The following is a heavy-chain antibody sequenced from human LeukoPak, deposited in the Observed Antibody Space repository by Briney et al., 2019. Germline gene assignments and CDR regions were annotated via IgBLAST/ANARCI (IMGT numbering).Heavy chain of an antibody. CDR3: AARPKGGYYSY. CDR1: GFTFSSYA. D-gene: IGHD3-3*01. CDR2: ISGSGGST. V-gene: IGHV3-23*01. Sequence: GGSLRLSCAASGFTFSSYAMSWVRQAPGKGLEWVSAISGSGGSTYYADSVKGRFTISRDNSKNTLYLQMNSLRAEDTAVYYCAARPKGGYYSYWGQGTLVTVSS. J-gene: IGHJ4*02.